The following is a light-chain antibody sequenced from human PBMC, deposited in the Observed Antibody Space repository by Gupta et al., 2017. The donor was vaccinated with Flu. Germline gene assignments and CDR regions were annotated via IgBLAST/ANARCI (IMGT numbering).Light chain of an antibody. CDR1: NDRCNY. CDR2: LGS. CDR3: NQDDKPPYS. V-gene: IGKV1-33*01. J-gene: IGKJ2*03. Sequence: ARSSSTSQVSNDRCNYLDWYLQKPGQSPQLLIYLGSNRDTGVPSRFSGRGSGTDFTLTISSVQPEDIGIYYCNQDDKPPYSFGQGTKLE.